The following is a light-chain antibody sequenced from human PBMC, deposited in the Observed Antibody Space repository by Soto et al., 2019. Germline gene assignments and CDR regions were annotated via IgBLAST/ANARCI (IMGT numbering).Light chain of an antibody. CDR1: QSTSSS. V-gene: IGKV1-5*03. CDR2: KAS. CDR3: QQYNSCSRT. Sequence: DIQMTQPPSTLSASAGARVTITCRASQSTSSSVAWYQQKPGKAPKLLIYKASSLESGAPSRFSGSGSGPEFTLTISSLQPDDFATYYCQQYNSCSRTFGQGTKVDI. J-gene: IGKJ1*01.